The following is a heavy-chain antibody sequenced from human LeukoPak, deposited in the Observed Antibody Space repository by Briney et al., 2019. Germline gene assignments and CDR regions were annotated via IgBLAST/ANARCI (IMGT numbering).Heavy chain of an antibody. Sequence: SVKVSCKASGGTCSSYAISWVRQAPGQALEWMGRIIPIFGTANYAQKFQGRVTITTDESTSTAYMELSSLRSEDTAVYYCARDRGYCSGGSCYAFDYWGQGTLVTVSS. CDR1: GGTCSSYA. D-gene: IGHD2-15*01. CDR2: IIPIFGTA. V-gene: IGHV1-69*05. CDR3: ARDRGYCSGGSCYAFDY. J-gene: IGHJ4*02.